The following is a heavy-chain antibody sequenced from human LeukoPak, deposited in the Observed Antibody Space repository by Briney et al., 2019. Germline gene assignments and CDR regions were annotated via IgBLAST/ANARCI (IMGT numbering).Heavy chain of an antibody. J-gene: IGHJ4*02. Sequence: ASVKVSCKASGYTFTSYGISWVRQAPGQGLEWMGWISAYNGNTNYAQKLQGRVTMTTDTSTSTAYMELRSLRSDDTAVYYCGRAGYCSSTSCYFGEGLNDYWGQGTLVTVSS. D-gene: IGHD2-2*01. CDR3: GRAGYCSSTSCYFGEGLNDY. V-gene: IGHV1-18*01. CDR1: GYTFTSYG. CDR2: ISAYNGNT.